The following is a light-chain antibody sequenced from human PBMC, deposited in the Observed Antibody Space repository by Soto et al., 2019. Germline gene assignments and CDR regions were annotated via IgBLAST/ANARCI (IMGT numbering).Light chain of an antibody. J-gene: IGKJ5*01. CDR1: QTITT. CDR2: RVS. V-gene: IGKV3-20*01. Sequence: EIVLTQSPGTLSLSPGERATLSCRASQTITTLAWYQRKPGQAPRLLIYRVSSRATGVPDRFSGSGSGTDFTLTISSLEPEDFAVYYCQQYGSSPPITFGQGTRLEIK. CDR3: QQYGSSPPIT.